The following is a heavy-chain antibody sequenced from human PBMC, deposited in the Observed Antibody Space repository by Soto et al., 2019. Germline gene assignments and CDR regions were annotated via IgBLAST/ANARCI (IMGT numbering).Heavy chain of an antibody. CDR3: AKALSGYRMLVFDY. D-gene: IGHD6-13*01. V-gene: IGHV3-23*01. J-gene: IGHJ4*02. Sequence: EGQLLESGGGLVQPGGSLRLSCAASGFSFSGYAMTWVRQAPGQGLEWVSAISGSGAPTYYADSVKGRFTISRDNSTKPLYLQQNSLRAEDTSVHYCAKALSGYRMLVFDYWVQGALVTASS. CDR1: GFSFSGYA. CDR2: ISGSGAPT.